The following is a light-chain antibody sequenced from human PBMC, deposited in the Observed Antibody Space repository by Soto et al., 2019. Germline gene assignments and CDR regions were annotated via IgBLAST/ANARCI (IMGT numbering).Light chain of an antibody. J-gene: IGLJ1*01. CDR1: SSDVGAHNF. V-gene: IGLV2-14*01. Sequence: QSALTQPASVSGSPGQAFTISCSGSSSDVGAHNFVSWYQHHPGKAPKLMIYEVSNRPSGVSNRFSGSKSGNTASLTISGLQAEDEADYYCNSYTSSNTYVFGSGTKVTVL. CDR2: EVS. CDR3: NSYTSSNTYV.